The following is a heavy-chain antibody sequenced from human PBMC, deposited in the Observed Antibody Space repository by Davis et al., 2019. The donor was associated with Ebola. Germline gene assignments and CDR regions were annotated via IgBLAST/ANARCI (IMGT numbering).Heavy chain of an antibody. D-gene: IGHD1-26*01. Sequence: SETLSLTCTVSGGSISSYYWSWIRQPPGKGLEWIGYVDYTGATNYNPSLKSRVTISVDTSKNQFSLKLSSVTAADTAVYYCARQIGVGALNDAFDIWGQGTMVTVSS. J-gene: IGHJ3*02. CDR1: GGSISSYY. CDR2: VDYTGAT. V-gene: IGHV4-59*08. CDR3: ARQIGVGALNDAFDI.